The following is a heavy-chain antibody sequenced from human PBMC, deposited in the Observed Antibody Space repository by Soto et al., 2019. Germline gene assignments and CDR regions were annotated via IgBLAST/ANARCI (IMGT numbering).Heavy chain of an antibody. CDR3: ANDFWSGSPGGWFDP. J-gene: IGHJ5*02. Sequence: GGSLRLSCAASGFTFSSYAMSWVRQAPGKGLEWVSAISGSGGSTYYADSVKGRFTISRDNSKNTLYLQMNSLRAEDTAVYYCANDFWSGSPGGWFDPWGQGTLVTVSS. CDR1: GFTFSSYA. V-gene: IGHV3-23*01. D-gene: IGHD3-3*01. CDR2: ISGSGGST.